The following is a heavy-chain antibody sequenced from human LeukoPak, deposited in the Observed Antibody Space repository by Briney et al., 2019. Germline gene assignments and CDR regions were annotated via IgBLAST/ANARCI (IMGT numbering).Heavy chain of an antibody. CDR2: IYSGGTT. V-gene: IGHV3-66*02. CDR3: TSNSGYEKGF. Sequence: GGSLRLSCAASGFTVSDHYMSWVRQAPGQGLESVSLIYSGGTTLYADSVKGRFTISRDNSKNTLYLQMNSLRTEDTAVYYCTSNSGYEKGFWGQGNLVTVSS. CDR1: GFTVSDHY. J-gene: IGHJ4*02. D-gene: IGHD5-12*01.